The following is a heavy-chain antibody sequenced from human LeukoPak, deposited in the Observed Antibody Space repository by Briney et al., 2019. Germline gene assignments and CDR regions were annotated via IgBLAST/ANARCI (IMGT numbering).Heavy chain of an antibody. D-gene: IGHD6-19*01. V-gene: IGHV3-53*04. Sequence: GGSLRLSCAASGFTVSSNYMSWVRQAPGKGLEWVSVIYSGGSTYYADSVKGRFTISRHNSKNTLYLQVNSLRAEDTAVYYCASLYSSGWDHFDYWGQGTLVTVSS. CDR3: ASLYSSGWDHFDY. CDR2: IYSGGST. CDR1: GFTVSSNY. J-gene: IGHJ4*02.